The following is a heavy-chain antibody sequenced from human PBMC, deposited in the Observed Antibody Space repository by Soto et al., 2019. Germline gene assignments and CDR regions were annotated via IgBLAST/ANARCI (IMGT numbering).Heavy chain of an antibody. V-gene: IGHV3-23*01. CDR3: AKDVLSQPLVLRSYFAC. Sequence: GGSLRLSCSASVFTFISYAMSWVRQAPGKGLEWVSVISGSGGSTNYADSVKGRFTISRDNSKNTLYLQMNSLRAEDTAVYYCAKDVLSQPLVLRSYFACCGKGSLGTVSS. CDR1: VFTFISYA. CDR2: ISGSGGST. D-gene: IGHD6-13*01. J-gene: IGHJ4*02.